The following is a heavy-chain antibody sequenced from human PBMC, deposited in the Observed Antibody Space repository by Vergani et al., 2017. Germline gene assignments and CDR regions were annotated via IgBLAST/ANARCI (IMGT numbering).Heavy chain of an antibody. Sequence: VQLVESGGGVVQPGGSLRLSCAASGFTFSSYAMSWVRQAPGKGLEWVSAISGSGGSTYYADSVKGRFTISRDNSKNTLYLQMNSLRAEDTAVYYCAKIREYQLLFHNWFDPWGQGTLVTVSS. CDR2: ISGSGGST. J-gene: IGHJ5*02. V-gene: IGHV3-23*04. CDR3: AKIREYQLLFHNWFDP. CDR1: GFTFSSYA. D-gene: IGHD2-2*01.